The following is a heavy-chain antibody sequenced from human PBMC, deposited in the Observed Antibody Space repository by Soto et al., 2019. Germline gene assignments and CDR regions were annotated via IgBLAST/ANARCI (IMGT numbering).Heavy chain of an antibody. Sequence: PGGSLRLSCAASGFTFSSYGMHWVRQAPGKGLEWVAVISYDGSNKYYADSVKGRFTISRDNSKNTLYLQMNSLRAEDTAVYYCAKDDQAYYDFWSGYYNFDYWGQGTLVTVSS. V-gene: IGHV3-30*18. CDR3: AKDDQAYYDFWSGYYNFDY. J-gene: IGHJ4*02. CDR2: ISYDGSNK. D-gene: IGHD3-3*01. CDR1: GFTFSSYG.